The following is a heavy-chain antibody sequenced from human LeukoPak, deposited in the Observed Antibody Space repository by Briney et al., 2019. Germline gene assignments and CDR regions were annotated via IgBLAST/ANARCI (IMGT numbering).Heavy chain of an antibody. J-gene: IGHJ4*02. CDR3: AKDPPSSSSSWYGY. D-gene: IGHD6-13*01. CDR2: IRYDGSNK. Sequence: PGGSLRLSCAASGFTFSSYGMHWVRQAPGKGLEWVAFIRYDGSNKYYADSVKGRFTISRDNSKNTLYLQMNSLRAEDTAVYYCAKDPPSSSSSWYGYWGQGTLVTVSS. CDR1: GFTFSSYG. V-gene: IGHV3-30*02.